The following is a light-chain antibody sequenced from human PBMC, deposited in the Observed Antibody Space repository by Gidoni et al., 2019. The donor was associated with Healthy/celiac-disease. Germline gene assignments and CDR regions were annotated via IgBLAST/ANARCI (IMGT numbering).Light chain of an antibody. CDR2: GAS. Sequence: EIVMPQSPATLSVSPGERATLSCRASQSVSSNLAWYQQKPGQAPRLLTYGASTRATGIPARFSGSGSGTEFTLTISSLQSEDFAVYYCQQYNNWPPQGTFGQGTKVEIK. CDR3: QQYNNWPPQGT. J-gene: IGKJ1*01. CDR1: QSVSSN. V-gene: IGKV3-15*01.